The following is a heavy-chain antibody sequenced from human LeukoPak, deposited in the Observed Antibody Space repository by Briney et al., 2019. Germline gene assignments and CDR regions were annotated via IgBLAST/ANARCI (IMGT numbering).Heavy chain of an antibody. CDR1: GYTFPSYF. CDR3: ARGVVVTAFDY. V-gene: IGHV1-46*01. D-gene: IGHD3-22*01. J-gene: IGHJ4*02. Sequence: ASVKVSCKASGYTFPSYFMHWVRQAPGQGLEWMGIINPTGGSTTYAQKFQGRVTMTRDTSASTAYMELSSLRSEDTAVYYCARGVVVTAFDYWGQGTLVTVSS. CDR2: INPTGGST.